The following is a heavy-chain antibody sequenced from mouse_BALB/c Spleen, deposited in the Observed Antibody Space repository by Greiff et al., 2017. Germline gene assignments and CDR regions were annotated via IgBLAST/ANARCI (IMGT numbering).Heavy chain of an antibody. CDR1: GYTFTDYE. CDR3: NPIYYGNPFDY. J-gene: IGHJ2*01. Sequence: VKLMESGAELVRPGASVTLSCKASGYTFTDYEMHWVKQTPVHGLEWIGAIDPETGGTAYNQKFKGKATLTADKSSSTAYMELRSLTSEDSAVYYCNPIYYGNPFDYWGQGTTLTVSS. CDR2: IDPETGGT. D-gene: IGHD2-1*01. V-gene: IGHV1-15*01.